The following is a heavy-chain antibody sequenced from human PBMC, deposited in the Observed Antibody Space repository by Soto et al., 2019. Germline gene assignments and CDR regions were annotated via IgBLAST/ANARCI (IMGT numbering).Heavy chain of an antibody. D-gene: IGHD5-12*01. J-gene: IGHJ4*02. CDR3: ARLGVVQPRDGYNFDYFDY. CDR2: IYYSGTT. V-gene: IGHV4-31*03. Sequence: SETLSLTCTFSGGSVSGALYYWTWIRQHPGKGLEWIGYIYYSGTTYYNPSLRSRLTISVDTSKNQFSLKLTSVTAADTAVYYCARLGVVQPRDGYNFDYFDYWGQGTLVTVSS. CDR1: GGSVSGALYY.